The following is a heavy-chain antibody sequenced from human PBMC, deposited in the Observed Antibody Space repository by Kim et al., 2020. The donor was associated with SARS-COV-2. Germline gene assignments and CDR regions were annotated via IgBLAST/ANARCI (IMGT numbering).Heavy chain of an antibody. J-gene: IGHJ4*02. Sequence: GGSLRLSCAASGFTFSSYAMSWVRQAPGKGLEWVSAISGSGGSTYYADSVKGRFTISRDNSKNTLYLQMNSLRAEDTAVYYCAKTNSWFGELLSPFDYWGQGTLVTVSS. V-gene: IGHV3-23*01. CDR2: ISGSGGST. CDR1: GFTFSSYA. CDR3: AKTNSWFGELLSPFDY. D-gene: IGHD3-10*01.